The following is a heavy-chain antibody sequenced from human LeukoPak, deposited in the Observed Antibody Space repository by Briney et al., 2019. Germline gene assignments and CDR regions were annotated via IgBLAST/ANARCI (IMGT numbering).Heavy chain of an antibody. D-gene: IGHD7-27*01. J-gene: IGHJ4*02. V-gene: IGHV3-48*03. CDR3: ARTMWGFDY. Sequence: GGSLRLSCASSGFAFSDYEMNWVRQAPGKGLEWVSYISSSGSIIYYADSVKGRFTISRDNAKRSLFLQMNSLRVEDTAVYYCARTMWGFDYWGQGTQVTVSS. CDR2: ISSSGSII. CDR1: GFAFSDYE.